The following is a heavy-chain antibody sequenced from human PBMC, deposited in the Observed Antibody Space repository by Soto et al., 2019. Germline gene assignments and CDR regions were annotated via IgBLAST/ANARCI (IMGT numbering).Heavy chain of an antibody. J-gene: IGHJ6*02. Sequence: SVKVSCKASGGTFSSYTISWVRQAPGQGLEWMGRIIPILGIANYAQKFQGRVTITADKSTGTAYMELSSLRSEDTAVYYCAICSGGSCYSMDVWGQGTTVTVSS. CDR3: AICSGGSCYSMDV. CDR2: IIPILGIA. V-gene: IGHV1-69*02. CDR1: GGTFSSYT. D-gene: IGHD2-15*01.